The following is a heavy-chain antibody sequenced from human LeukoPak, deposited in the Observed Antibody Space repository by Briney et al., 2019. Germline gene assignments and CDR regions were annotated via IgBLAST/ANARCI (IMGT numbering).Heavy chain of an antibody. D-gene: IGHD6-19*01. CDR3: VRISTAVAGADY. Sequence: GGSLRLPCAASGFSFSNSWMSWVRQAPGKGLEWVANIKQDGSERYYVDSVKGRFTISRDNTKNSLYLQMDSLRAEDTAVYYCVRISTAVAGADYWGQGTLVTVSS. V-gene: IGHV3-7*01. CDR2: IKQDGSER. J-gene: IGHJ4*02. CDR1: GFSFSNSW.